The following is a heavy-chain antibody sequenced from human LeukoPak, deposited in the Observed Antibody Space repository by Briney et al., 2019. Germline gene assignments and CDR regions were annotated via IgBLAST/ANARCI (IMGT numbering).Heavy chain of an antibody. D-gene: IGHD2-2*02. CDR3: ARRCSGPTCYTDAYDI. J-gene: IGHJ3*02. V-gene: IGHV4-59*08. CDR1: GGSISSYY. Sequence: SETLSLTCTISGGSISSYYGTWIRQPPGKGLQWVGYIYYSGSTEYNPSLKSRVTISIDPSNKQFSLNLSSVTAADTAVYYCARRCSGPTCYTDAYDIWGQGTMVTVSS. CDR2: IYYSGST.